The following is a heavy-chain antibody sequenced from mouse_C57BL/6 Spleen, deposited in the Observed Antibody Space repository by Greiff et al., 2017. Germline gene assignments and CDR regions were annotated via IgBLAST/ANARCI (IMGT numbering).Heavy chain of an antibody. J-gene: IGHJ2*01. CDR2: IDPETGGT. V-gene: IGHV1-15*01. CDR1: GYTFTDYE. Sequence: VQLVESGAELVRPGASVTLSCKASGYTFTDYEMHWVKQTPVHGLEWIGAIDPETGGTAYNQKFKGKAILTADKSSSTAYMELRSLTSEDSAVYYCTREEVYGNSYFDYWGQGTTLTVSS. D-gene: IGHD2-10*02. CDR3: TREEVYGNSYFDY.